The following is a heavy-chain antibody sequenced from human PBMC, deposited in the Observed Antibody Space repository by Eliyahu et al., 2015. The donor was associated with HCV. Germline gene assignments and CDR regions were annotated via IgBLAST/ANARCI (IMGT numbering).Heavy chain of an antibody. D-gene: IGHD2-2*01. CDR2: IYYSGST. CDR3: ASLYCSSTSCYRRGFDP. V-gene: IGHV4-31*03. Sequence: QVQLQESGPGLVKPSQTLSLTCTXSGGSISSGGYYWSWIRQHPGKGLEWIGYIYYSGSTYYNPSLKSRVTISVDTSKNQFSLKLSSVTAADTAVYYCASLYCSSTSCYRRGFDPWGQGTLVTVSS. CDR1: GGSISSGGYY. J-gene: IGHJ5*02.